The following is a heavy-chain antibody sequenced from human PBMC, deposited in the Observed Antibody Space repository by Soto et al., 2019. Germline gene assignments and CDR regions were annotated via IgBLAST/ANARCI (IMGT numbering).Heavy chain of an antibody. J-gene: IGHJ5*02. CDR2: INPSGGST. D-gene: IGHD4-17*01. CDR1: GYTFTSYY. Sequence: QVQLVQSGAEVKKPGASVKVSCKASGYTFTSYYMHWVRQAPGQGLEWMGIINPSGGSTSYAQKFQGRVTMTKDTSTSTVYMELSSLRSEDTAVYYCAREPIDGDYPGYNWFDPWGQGTLVTVSS. CDR3: AREPIDGDYPGYNWFDP. V-gene: IGHV1-46*01.